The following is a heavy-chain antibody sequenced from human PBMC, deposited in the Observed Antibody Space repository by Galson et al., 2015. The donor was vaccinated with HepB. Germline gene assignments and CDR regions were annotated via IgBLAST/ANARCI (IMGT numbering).Heavy chain of an antibody. CDR3: ARSQSSIFGVVIARVDAFDI. D-gene: IGHD3-3*01. CDR2: IIPIFGTA. V-gene: IGHV1-69*13. CDR1: GGTFSSYA. Sequence: SVKVSCKASGGTFSSYAISWVRQAPGQGLEWMGGIIPIFGTANYAQKFQGRVTITADESTSTAYMELSSLRSEDTAVYYCARSQSSIFGVVIARVDAFDIWGQGTMVTVSS. J-gene: IGHJ3*02.